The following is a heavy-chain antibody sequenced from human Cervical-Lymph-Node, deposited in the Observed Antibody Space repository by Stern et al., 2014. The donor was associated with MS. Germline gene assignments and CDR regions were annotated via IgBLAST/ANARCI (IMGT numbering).Heavy chain of an antibody. D-gene: IGHD2-8*01. CDR2: IHYSGST. Sequence: QVQLVESGPGLVKPSESLSLTCTVSGGSITSYYCSWIRKSPGKGLEWIGYIHYSGSTAYNPSLKSRVTISVDSSKNQFSLRLSSATAADTAVYYRARGRMYHFDSWGQGTLVTVSS. CDR1: GGSITSYY. CDR3: ARGRMYHFDS. V-gene: IGHV4-59*01. J-gene: IGHJ4*02.